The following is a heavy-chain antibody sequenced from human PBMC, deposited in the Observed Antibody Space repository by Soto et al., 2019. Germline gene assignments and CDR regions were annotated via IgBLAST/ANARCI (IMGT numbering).Heavy chain of an antibody. CDR2: IYSGGST. CDR3: ARGSDYYYYGMDV. J-gene: IGHJ6*02. Sequence: EVQLVESGGGLVQPGGSLRLSCAASGFTVNSNYMSWVRQAPGKGLEWVSVIYSGGSTYYADSVKGRFTISRDNSKNTLYLQMNSLRAEDTAVYYCARGSDYYYYGMDVWGQGTTVTVSS. CDR1: GFTVNSNY. V-gene: IGHV3-66*01.